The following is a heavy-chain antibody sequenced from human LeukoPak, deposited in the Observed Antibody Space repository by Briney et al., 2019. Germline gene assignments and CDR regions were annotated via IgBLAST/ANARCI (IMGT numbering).Heavy chain of an antibody. V-gene: IGHV3-21*01. D-gene: IGHD2-2*01. CDR3: ARDKYCSSTSCYVAYYYYYMDV. Sequence: GGSLRLSCAASGFTFSGYSMNWVRQAPGKGLEWVSSITSSSSYIYYADSVKGRFTISRDNAKNSLYLQMNSLRAEDTAVYYCARDKYCSSTSCYVAYYYYYMDVWGKGTTVTVSS. CDR1: GFTFSGYS. CDR2: ITSSSSYI. J-gene: IGHJ6*03.